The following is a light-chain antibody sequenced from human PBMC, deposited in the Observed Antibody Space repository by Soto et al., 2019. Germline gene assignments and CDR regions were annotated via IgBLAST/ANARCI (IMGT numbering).Light chain of an antibody. J-gene: IGKJ4*01. CDR2: DAS. V-gene: IGKV1D-13*01. Sequence: IHLNQSPPSRYASVGDRVTIPCLASQSISSALAWYQQKPGKAPKLLIYDASSLESGVPSRFSGSGSGTDFTLTISSLQPEDFATYYCQQFNNYPLTFGGGTKVDI. CDR3: QQFNNYPLT. CDR1: QSISSA.